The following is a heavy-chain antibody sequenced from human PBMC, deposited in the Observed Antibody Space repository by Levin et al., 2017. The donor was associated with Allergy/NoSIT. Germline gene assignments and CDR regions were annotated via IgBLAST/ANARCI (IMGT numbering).Heavy chain of an antibody. CDR2: ISSSSSTI. Sequence: GGSLRLSCAASGFTFSSYSMNWVRQAPGKGLEWVSYISSSSSTIYYADSVKGRFTISRDNAKNSLYLQMNSLRAEDTAVYYCAREEGSLLWFGELLGPPYYYYYMDVWGKGTTVTVSS. CDR1: GFTFSSYS. CDR3: AREEGSLLWFGELLGPPYYYYYMDV. D-gene: IGHD3-10*01. J-gene: IGHJ6*03. V-gene: IGHV3-48*01.